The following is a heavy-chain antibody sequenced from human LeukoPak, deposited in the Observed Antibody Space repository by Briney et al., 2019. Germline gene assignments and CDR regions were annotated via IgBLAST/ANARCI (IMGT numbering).Heavy chain of an antibody. CDR2: ISYDGSNT. CDR3: ARDQGIFDY. Sequence: GGSLRLSCVASEFIFSSYAMHWVRQAPGKGLEWVAVISYDGSNTYYADSVKGRFTISRDNSKNTLYLQMNSLRDEDSAVYYCARDQGIFDYWGQGTLVTVSS. V-gene: IGHV3-30-3*01. CDR1: EFIFSSYA. J-gene: IGHJ4*02.